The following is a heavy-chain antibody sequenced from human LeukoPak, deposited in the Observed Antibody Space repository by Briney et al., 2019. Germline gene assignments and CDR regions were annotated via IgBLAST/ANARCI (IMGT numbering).Heavy chain of an antibody. J-gene: IGHJ5*02. D-gene: IGHD3-10*01. CDR1: GFTFSSYS. CDR2: ISSSSSYI. CDR3: ARAEMVRGVIPHLTNWFDP. V-gene: IGHV3-21*01. Sequence: GGSLRLSCAASGFTFSSYSMNWVRQAPGKGLEWVSSISSSSSYIYYADSVKGRFTISRDNAKNSLYLQMNSLRAEDTAVYYCARAEMVRGVIPHLTNWFDPWGQGTLVIVSS.